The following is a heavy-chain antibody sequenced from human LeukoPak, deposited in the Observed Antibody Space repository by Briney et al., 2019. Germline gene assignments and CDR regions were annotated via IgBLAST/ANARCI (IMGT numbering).Heavy chain of an antibody. CDR3: AGGLATGIVGATTRDAFDI. Sequence: GGTLRLSCTASGFTFGDYAMNWVRHAPGKGLEWVSYITSSSSTIYYADSMKGRFTISRDDAKNSLYLQMNSLRAEDTAVYYCAGGLATGIVGATTRDAFDIWGQGTMVTVSS. V-gene: IGHV3-48*01. J-gene: IGHJ3*02. D-gene: IGHD1-26*01. CDR2: ITSSSSTI. CDR1: GFTFGDYA.